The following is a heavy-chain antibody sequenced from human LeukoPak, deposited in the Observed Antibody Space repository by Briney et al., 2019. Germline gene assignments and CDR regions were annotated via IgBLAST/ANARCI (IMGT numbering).Heavy chain of an antibody. J-gene: IGHJ4*02. D-gene: IGHD3-22*01. CDR3: ASARPAYYYDSSGYFDY. Sequence: KSGGSLRLSCAASGFTFSSYSMNWVRQAPGKGLEWVSSISSSSSYIYYADSVKGRFTISRDNAKNSLYLQMNSLSAEDTAVYYCASARPAYYYDSSGYFDYWGQGTLVTVSS. CDR1: GFTFSSYS. CDR2: ISSSSSYI. V-gene: IGHV3-21*01.